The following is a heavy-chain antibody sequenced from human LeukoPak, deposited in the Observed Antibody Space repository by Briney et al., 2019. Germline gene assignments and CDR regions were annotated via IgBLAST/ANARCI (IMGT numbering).Heavy chain of an antibody. CDR3: AKSGSVPPDY. D-gene: IGHD2-2*01. V-gene: IGHV3-23*01. CDR1: GFTFTIYA. J-gene: IGHJ4*02. Sequence: GGSLRLSCAASGFTFTIYALSWVRQSPGKGLEWVSSISDSGDRTYYADSVKGRFTISRDNSRNTLYLQVNSLRAEDTAVYYCAKSGSVPPDYWGQGTLVTVSS. CDR2: ISDSGDRT.